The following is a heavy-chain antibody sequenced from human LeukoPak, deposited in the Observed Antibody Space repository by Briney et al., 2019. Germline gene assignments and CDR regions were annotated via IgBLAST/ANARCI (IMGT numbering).Heavy chain of an antibody. CDR3: ARDPPYYYGSGSYNPRLFDY. Sequence: GSSVKVSCKASGGTFSSYAISWVRQAPGQGLEWMGGIIPIFGTANYAQKLQGRVTMTTDTSTSTAYMELRSLRSDDTAVYYCARDPPYYYGSGSYNPRLFDYWGQGTLVTVSS. CDR2: IIPIFGTA. CDR1: GGTFSSYA. J-gene: IGHJ4*02. V-gene: IGHV1-69*05. D-gene: IGHD3-10*01.